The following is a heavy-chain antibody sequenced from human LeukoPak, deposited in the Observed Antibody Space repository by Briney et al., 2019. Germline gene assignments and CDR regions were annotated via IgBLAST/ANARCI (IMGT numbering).Heavy chain of an antibody. J-gene: IGHJ4*02. Sequence: GASMKVSCKTSGYNFTDYYIHWVRQAPGQGLEWMGWVNPNSGGTHFAKKFQGRLTMTRDTSISTTYLELNSLRSDDTAMYYCARGGGSGSRWQIDYWGQGTLVPVSS. CDR1: GYNFTDYY. D-gene: IGHD1-26*01. V-gene: IGHV1-2*02. CDR3: ARGGGSGSRWQIDY. CDR2: VNPNSGGT.